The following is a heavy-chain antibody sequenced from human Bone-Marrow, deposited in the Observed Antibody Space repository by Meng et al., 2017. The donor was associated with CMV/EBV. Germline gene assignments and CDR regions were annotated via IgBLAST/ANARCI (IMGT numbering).Heavy chain of an antibody. J-gene: IGHJ4*01. CDR2: ISYDGSNK. CDR3: ASALMVYAYEGPFDY. V-gene: IGHV3-30*04. Sequence: SCAASGFTFSSYAMHWVRQAPGKGLEWVAVISYDGSNKYYADSVKGRFTISRDNSKNTLYLQMNSLRAEDTAVYYCASALMVYAYEGPFDYWGHGTLVTVSS. CDR1: GFTFSSYA. D-gene: IGHD2-8*01.